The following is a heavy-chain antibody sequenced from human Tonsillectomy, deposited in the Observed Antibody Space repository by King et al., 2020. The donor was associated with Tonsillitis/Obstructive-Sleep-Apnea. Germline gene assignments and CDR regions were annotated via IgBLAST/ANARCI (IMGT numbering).Heavy chain of an antibody. CDR3: ASPTVMTDEDY. CDR2: IFYSGST. J-gene: IGHJ4*02. V-gene: IGHV4-39*01. D-gene: IGHD4-17*01. CDR1: GGSISCSSYY. Sequence: QMQLQESGPGLVKPSETLSLTCTVSGGSISCSSYYWGWIRQPPGKGLDWIGSIFYSGSTYYNPSLKSRVTISVDTSKNQFSLKLSSVTAADTAVYYCASPTVMTDEDYWGQGTLATVSS.